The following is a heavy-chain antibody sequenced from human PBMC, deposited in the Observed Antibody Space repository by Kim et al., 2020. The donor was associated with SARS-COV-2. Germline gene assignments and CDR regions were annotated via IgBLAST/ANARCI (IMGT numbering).Heavy chain of an antibody. CDR3: ARVSYYYDSSGYKIGMDV. D-gene: IGHD3-22*01. CDR2: ISAYNGNT. CDR1: GYTFTSYG. J-gene: IGHJ6*02. V-gene: IGHV1-18*01. Sequence: ASVKVSCKASGYTFTSYGISWVRQAPGQGLEWMGWISAYNGNTNYAQKLQGRVTMTTDTSTSTAYMELRSLRSDDTAVYYCARVSYYYDSSGYKIGMDVWGQGTTVTVSS.